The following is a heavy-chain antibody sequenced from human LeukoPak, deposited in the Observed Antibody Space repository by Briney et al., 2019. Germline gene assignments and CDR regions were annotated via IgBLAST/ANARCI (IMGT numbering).Heavy chain of an antibody. CDR1: GFTFSSYA. D-gene: IGHD3-10*01. J-gene: IGHJ4*02. Sequence: GGSLRLSCAASGFTFSSYAMSWVRQAPGKGLEWVSSISGGGDVTYYADSVRGRFTISRDNSKNTLYLQMNSLRAEDTAEYYCAKFGGGAYYFDYWGQGTLITVSS. V-gene: IGHV3-23*01. CDR2: ISGGGDVT. CDR3: AKFGGGAYYFDY.